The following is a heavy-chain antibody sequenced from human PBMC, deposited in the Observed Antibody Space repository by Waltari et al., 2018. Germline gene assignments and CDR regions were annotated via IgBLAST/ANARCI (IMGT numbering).Heavy chain of an antibody. CDR2: IYHSGST. Sequence: QVQLQESGPGLVKPSETLSLTCAVSGYSISSGYYWGWIRQPPGKGLEWIGSIYHSGSTYYNPSLKSRVTISVDTSKNQFSLKLSSVTAADTVVYYCAGSGWYVGRYSKEFDYWGQGTLVTVSS. J-gene: IGHJ4*02. CDR3: AGSGWYVGRYSKEFDY. D-gene: IGHD6-19*01. CDR1: GYSISSGYY. V-gene: IGHV4-38-2*01.